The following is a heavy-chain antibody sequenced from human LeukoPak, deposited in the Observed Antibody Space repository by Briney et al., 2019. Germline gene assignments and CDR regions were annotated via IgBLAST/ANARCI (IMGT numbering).Heavy chain of an antibody. D-gene: IGHD3-22*01. Sequence: GGSLRLSCAASGFTFSSYSMNWVRQAPGKGLEWVSYISSSSSTIYYADSVKGRFTTSRDNAKNSLYLQMNSLRAEDTAVYYCARGYYDNSGYLYFDYWGQGTLVTVSS. CDR2: ISSSSSTI. J-gene: IGHJ4*02. CDR3: ARGYYDNSGYLYFDY. CDR1: GFTFSSYS. V-gene: IGHV3-48*01.